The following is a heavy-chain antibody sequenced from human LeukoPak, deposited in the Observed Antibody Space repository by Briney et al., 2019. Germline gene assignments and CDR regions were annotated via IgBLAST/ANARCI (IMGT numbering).Heavy chain of an antibody. CDR3: ARSYMDV. V-gene: IGHV4-39*07. J-gene: IGHJ6*03. CDR1: GGSISSSSYY. CDR2: IYTSGST. Sequence: MPSETLSLTCTVSGGSISSSSYYWGWIRQPPGKGLEWIGRIYTSGSTNYNPSLKSRVTMSVDTSKNQFSLKLSSVTAADTAVYYCARSYMDVWGKGTTVTISS.